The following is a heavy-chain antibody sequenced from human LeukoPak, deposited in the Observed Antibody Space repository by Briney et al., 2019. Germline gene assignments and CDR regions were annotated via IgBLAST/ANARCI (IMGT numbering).Heavy chain of an antibody. V-gene: IGHV4-59*08. CDR3: ARYVTTLDY. J-gene: IGHJ4*02. D-gene: IGHD4-17*01. CDR1: GGSISSYY. Sequence: PSETVTLTCTVSGGSISSYYWNWIRQPPGKELQWIGYITYSGSTMYNPSLKSRVTMSQDTSKNQFFLKLNSVTAADTAVYFCARYVTTLDYWGQGILVTVSS. CDR2: ITYSGST.